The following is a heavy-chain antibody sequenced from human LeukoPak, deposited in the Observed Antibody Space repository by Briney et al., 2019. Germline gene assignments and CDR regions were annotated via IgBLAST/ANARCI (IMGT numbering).Heavy chain of an antibody. CDR2: INHSGST. J-gene: IGHJ4*02. CDR1: GGSFSGYY. Sequence: SETLSLTCAVYGGSFSGYYWSWIRQPPGKGLEWIGEINHSGSTNYNPSLKSRVTISVDTSKNQFSLKLSSVTAADTAVYYCARDGPTLFDTAMLMWGQGTLVTVSS. D-gene: IGHD5-18*01. CDR3: ARDGPTLFDTAMLM. V-gene: IGHV4-34*01.